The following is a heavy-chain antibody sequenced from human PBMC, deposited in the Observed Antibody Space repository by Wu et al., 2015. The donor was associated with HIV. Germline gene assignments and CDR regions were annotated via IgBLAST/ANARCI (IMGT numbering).Heavy chain of an antibody. CDR1: GGTFSSYA. J-gene: IGHJ3*02. D-gene: IGHD3-22*01. V-gene: IGHV1-69*05. CDR3: AREMGYAHDGTGYLRTFDM. Sequence: QVQLVQSGAEVKKPGSSVKVSCKTSGGTFSSYAITWVRQAPRQGLEWMGGIIPIFDTANYAQKFQGRVTITTDESTSTAYMELSSLTSEDTAVYYCAREMGYAHDGTGYLRTFDMWGHGTMVTVSS. CDR2: IIPIFDTA.